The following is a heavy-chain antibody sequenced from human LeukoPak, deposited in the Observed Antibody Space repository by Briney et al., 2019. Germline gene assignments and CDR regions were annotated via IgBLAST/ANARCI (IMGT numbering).Heavy chain of an antibody. CDR1: GGSISSSSYY. V-gene: IGHV4-39*01. CDR2: IYYSGST. Sequence: PSETLSLTCTVSGGSISSSSYYWGWIRQPPGKGLEWIGSIYYSGSTYYNPSLKSRVTISVDTSKNQFSLKLSSVTAADTAVYYCARLRTQYCSGGSCFGYYYYYYMDVWGKGTTVTIS. CDR3: ARLRTQYCSGGSCFGYYYYYYMDV. J-gene: IGHJ6*03. D-gene: IGHD2-15*01.